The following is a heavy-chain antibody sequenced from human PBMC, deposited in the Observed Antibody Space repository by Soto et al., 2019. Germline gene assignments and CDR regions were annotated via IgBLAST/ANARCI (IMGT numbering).Heavy chain of an antibody. CDR3: TTDIGPVLRYFDWLTTIDAFDI. CDR1: GFTFSNAW. V-gene: IGHV3-15*01. J-gene: IGHJ3*02. Sequence: GGSLRLSCAASGFTFSNAWMSWVRQAPGKGLEWVGRIKSKTDGGTTDYAAPVKGRFTISRDDSKNTLYLQMNSLKTEDTAVYYCTTDIGPVLRYFDWLTTIDAFDIWGQGTMVTVSS. CDR2: IKSKTDGGTT. D-gene: IGHD3-9*01.